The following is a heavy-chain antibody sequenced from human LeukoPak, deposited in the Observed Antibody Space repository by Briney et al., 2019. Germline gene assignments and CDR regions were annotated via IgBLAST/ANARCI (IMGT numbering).Heavy chain of an antibody. CDR1: GFTFSSYS. V-gene: IGHV3-30*18. CDR2: LSYDGTNT. Sequence: GGSLRLSCVASGFTFSSYSMQWVRQTPGKGLEWVGILSYDGTNTYYGESVKGRFTISRDNSQNTVYLRMNSLRAEDTAVYYCAKGGTSVTRYVDYWGQGTLVTVSS. J-gene: IGHJ4*02. D-gene: IGHD4-17*01. CDR3: AKGGTSVTRYVDY.